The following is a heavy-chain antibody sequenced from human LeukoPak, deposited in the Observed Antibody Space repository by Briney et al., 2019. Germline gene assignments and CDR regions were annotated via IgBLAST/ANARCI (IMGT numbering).Heavy chain of an antibody. D-gene: IGHD3-16*02. V-gene: IGHV1-46*01. CDR3: ARGPRDDYVWGSYRLLGYFDY. CDR1: GYTFTGYY. CDR2: INPSGGST. Sequence: ASVKVSCKASGYTFTGYYMHWVRQAPGQGLEWMGIINPSGGSTSYAQKFQGRVTMTRDMSTSTVYMELSSLRSEDTAVYYCARGPRDDYVWGSYRLLGYFDYWGQGTLVTVSS. J-gene: IGHJ4*02.